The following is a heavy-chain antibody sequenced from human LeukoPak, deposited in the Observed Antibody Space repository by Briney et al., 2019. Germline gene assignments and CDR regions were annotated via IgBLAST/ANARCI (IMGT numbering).Heavy chain of an antibody. Sequence: SETLSLTCAVYGGSFSGYYWSWIRQPPGKGLEWIGEINHSGSTNYNPSLKSRVTISVDTSKNQFSLKLSSVTAADTAVYYCARGGHTDAFDIWGQGTMVTVSS. V-gene: IGHV4-34*01. CDR3: ARGGHTDAFDI. CDR1: GGSFSGYY. CDR2: INHSGST. J-gene: IGHJ3*02.